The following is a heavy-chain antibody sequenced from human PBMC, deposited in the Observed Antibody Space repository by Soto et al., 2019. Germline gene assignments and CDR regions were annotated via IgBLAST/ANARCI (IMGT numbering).Heavy chain of an antibody. CDR1: GFTFSSYA. J-gene: IGHJ3*02. V-gene: IGHV3-23*01. CDR3: AKAYGGYDSKHDAFDI. CDR2: ISGSGGST. Sequence: GGSLRLSCAASGFTFSSYAMSWVRQAPGKGLEWVSAISGSGGSTYYADSVKGRFTISRDNSKNTLYLQMNSLRAEDTAVYYCAKAYGGYDSKHDAFDIWGQGTMVTVSS. D-gene: IGHD5-12*01.